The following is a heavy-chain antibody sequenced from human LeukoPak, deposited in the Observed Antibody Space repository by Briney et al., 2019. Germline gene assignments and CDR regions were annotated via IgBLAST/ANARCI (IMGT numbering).Heavy chain of an antibody. V-gene: IGHV4-38-2*02. CDR3: AREGNSLNWFDP. J-gene: IGHJ5*02. D-gene: IGHD5-12*01. CDR1: GYSISSGYY. Sequence: SETLSLTCAVSGYSISSGYYWAWMRQPPGRGLEWIGSVYYTGSTHYNTSLKSRVTVSVDTSKNQSSLKLTYLTAADTAVYYCAREGNSLNWFDPWGQGTLVTVSS. CDR2: VYYTGST.